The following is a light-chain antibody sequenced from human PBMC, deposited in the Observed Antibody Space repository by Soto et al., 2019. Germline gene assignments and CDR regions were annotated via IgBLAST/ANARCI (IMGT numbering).Light chain of an antibody. J-gene: IGKJ1*01. Sequence: ETVLTQSPGTLSLSPGDRATLSCRASRRVNTYLAWYQQKSGQAPRLLIFDASNRAAGTPARFSGSGSGTDFTLTISSLEPEDFAVYYCQQRDNWPWTFG. CDR3: QQRDNWPWT. CDR1: RRVNTY. CDR2: DAS. V-gene: IGKV3-11*01.